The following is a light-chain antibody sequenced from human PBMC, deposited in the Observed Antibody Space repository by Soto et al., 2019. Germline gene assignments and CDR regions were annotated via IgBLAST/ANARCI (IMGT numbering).Light chain of an antibody. CDR1: SSSIGAPYD. CDR3: QSYDRSLGGVV. Sequence: QSVLTQPPSVSGAPGQRVTISCTGSSSSIGAPYDVHWYQQLPGTAPKLLIHGNTNRPSGVPDRFSGSKSGTSAALAITGLQPEDEADYYCQSYDRSLGGVVFGGGTKLTVL. CDR2: GNT. J-gene: IGLJ2*01. V-gene: IGLV1-40*01.